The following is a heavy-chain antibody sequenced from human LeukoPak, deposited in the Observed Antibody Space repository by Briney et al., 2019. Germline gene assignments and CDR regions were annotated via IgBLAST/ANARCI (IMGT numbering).Heavy chain of an antibody. CDR2: IIPIFGTA. Sequence: SVMVSCKASGGTFSSYAISWVRQAPGQGLEWMGGIIPIFGTANNAQKFLGRVTITADESTSTAYMELSSLRSEDTAVYYCARSHAARLSEAFDYWGQGTLVTVSS. CDR3: ARSHAARLSEAFDY. V-gene: IGHV1-69*13. J-gene: IGHJ4*02. D-gene: IGHD6-25*01. CDR1: GGTFSSYA.